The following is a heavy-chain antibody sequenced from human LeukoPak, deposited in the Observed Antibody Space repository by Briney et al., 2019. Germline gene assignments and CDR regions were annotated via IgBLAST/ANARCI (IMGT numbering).Heavy chain of an antibody. CDR3: ARSGGRYYFDC. J-gene: IGHJ4*02. CDR2: TRNKANSYTT. V-gene: IGHV3-72*01. CDR1: GFTFSNAW. Sequence: GGSLRLSCAASGFTFSNAWMSWVRQAPGKGLEWVGRTRNKANSYTTEYAASVKGRFTISRDDSKNSLYLQMNSLKTEDTAVYYCARSGGRYYFDCWGQGTLVTVSS. D-gene: IGHD3-16*01.